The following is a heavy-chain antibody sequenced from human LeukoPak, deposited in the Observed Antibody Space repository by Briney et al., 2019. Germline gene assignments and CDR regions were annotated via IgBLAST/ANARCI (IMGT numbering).Heavy chain of an antibody. V-gene: IGHV3-21*01. CDR2: ISSSNNYI. CDR3: ARRSPNYYFDY. J-gene: IGHJ4*02. Sequence: GGSLRLSCAASGFTFSNYNMNWVRQAPGKGLEWVSSISSSNNYIYYADSVKGRFTISRDNAKNSLYLQMNSLRAEATAVYYCARRSPNYYFDYWGQGTPVTVSS. CDR1: GFTFSNYN.